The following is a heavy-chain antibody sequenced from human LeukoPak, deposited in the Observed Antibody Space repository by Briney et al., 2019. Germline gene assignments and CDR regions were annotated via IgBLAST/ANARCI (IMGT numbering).Heavy chain of an antibody. CDR1: GASISSYY. Sequence: SETLSLTCAVSGASISSYYWTWIRQPAGKGLEWIGRIHTSGSTNHNPSLKSRVTTSVDTSNNQFSLKLISVTAADTAVYYCARGPSRRSFDYWGQGTLVTVSS. CDR3: ARGPSRRSFDY. CDR2: IHTSGST. J-gene: IGHJ4*02. V-gene: IGHV4-4*07.